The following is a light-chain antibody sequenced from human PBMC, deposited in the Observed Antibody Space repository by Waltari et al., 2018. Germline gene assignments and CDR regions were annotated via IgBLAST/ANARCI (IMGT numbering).Light chain of an antibody. V-gene: IGKV4-1*01. Sequence: DIVMTQSPDSLAVSLGETAPINCKSSQSVLYTSNNKNYLGWYQQKPGRPPKLLFYWASTRESGVPDRFSAGGSGTDFTLTISSLQAEDVAIYYCQQYYKSRTFGQGTKLEIK. CDR2: WAS. CDR3: QQYYKSRT. CDR1: QSVLYTSNNKNY. J-gene: IGKJ2*01.